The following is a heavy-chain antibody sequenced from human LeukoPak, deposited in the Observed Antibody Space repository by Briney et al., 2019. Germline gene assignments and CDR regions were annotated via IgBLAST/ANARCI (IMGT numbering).Heavy chain of an antibody. CDR1: GFAFSSYA. CDR2: ISGSGGST. D-gene: IGHD6-13*01. Sequence: PGGSLRLSWAASGFAFSSYAMSWVRQAPGKGLEWVSAISGSGGSTYYADSVKGRFTISRDNSKNTLYLQMNSLRAEDTAVYYCAKSPTSSSWYGVEHYYYYGMDVWGQGSTVTVSS. CDR3: AKSPTSSSWYGVEHYYYYGMDV. V-gene: IGHV3-23*01. J-gene: IGHJ6*02.